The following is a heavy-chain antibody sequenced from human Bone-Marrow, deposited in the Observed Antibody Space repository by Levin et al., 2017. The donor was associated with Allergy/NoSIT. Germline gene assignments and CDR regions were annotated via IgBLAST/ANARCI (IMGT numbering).Heavy chain of an antibody. CDR2: IIPILGIA. J-gene: IGHJ4*02. Sequence: KISCKASGGTFSSYAISWVRQAPGQGLEWMGRIIPILGIANYAQKFQGRVTITADKSTSTAYMGLSSLRSEDTAVYYCARVTYSTYYFDYWGQGTLVTVSS. V-gene: IGHV1-69*04. D-gene: IGHD6-13*01. CDR1: GGTFSSYA. CDR3: ARVTYSTYYFDY.